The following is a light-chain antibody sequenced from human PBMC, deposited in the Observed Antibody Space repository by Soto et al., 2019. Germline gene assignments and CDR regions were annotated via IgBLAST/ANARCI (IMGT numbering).Light chain of an antibody. CDR2: EVS. J-gene: IGLJ1*01. Sequence: QSALTEPASGSGSPGQSSTISCTGTSSDVGGYNYVSWYQQHPGKAPKLMIYEVSNRPSGVSNGFSCCKSFNPASLTISGLQAADEAEYYCSSYTSSSTLGVFGTGTKVTVL. CDR3: SSYTSSSTLGV. CDR1: SSDVGGYNY. V-gene: IGLV2-14*01.